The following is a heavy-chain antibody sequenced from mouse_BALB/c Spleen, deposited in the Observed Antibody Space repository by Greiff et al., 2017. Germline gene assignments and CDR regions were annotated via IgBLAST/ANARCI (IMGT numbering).Heavy chain of an antibody. CDR2: IRLKSNNYAT. CDR3: TRGDYTGAWFAY. J-gene: IGHJ3*01. Sequence: DVKLVESGGGLVQPGGSMKLSCVASGFTFSNYWMNWVRQSPEKGLEWVAEIRLKSNNYATHYAESVKGRFTISRDDSKSSVYLQMNNLRAEDTGIYYCTRGDYTGAWFAYWGQGTLVTVSA. CDR1: GFTFSNYW. V-gene: IGHV6-6*02. D-gene: IGHD2-4*01.